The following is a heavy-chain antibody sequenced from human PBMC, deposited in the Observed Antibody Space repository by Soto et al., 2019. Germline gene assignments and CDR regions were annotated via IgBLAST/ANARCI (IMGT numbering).Heavy chain of an antibody. CDR2: ISAYNGNT. CDR3: ARDFSDFWSGYHYYYGMDV. D-gene: IGHD3-3*01. Sequence: ASVKVSCKASGYTFTSYGISWVRQAPGQGLEWMGWISAYNGNTNYAQKLQGRVTMTTDTSTSTAYMELRSLRSDDTAVYYCARDFSDFWSGYHYYYGMDVWGQGTTVTVSS. J-gene: IGHJ6*02. CDR1: GYTFTSYG. V-gene: IGHV1-18*04.